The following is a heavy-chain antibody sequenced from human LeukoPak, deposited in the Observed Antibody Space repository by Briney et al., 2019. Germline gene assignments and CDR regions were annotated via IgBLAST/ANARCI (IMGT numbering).Heavy chain of an antibody. CDR3: AKDGRDLIVEVPAAMKAFDY. CDR1: GFTFSSYG. CDR2: IRYDGSNK. Sequence: GGALRLSCAASGFTFSSYGMHWVRQAPGKGLEWVAFIRYDGSNKYYADSVKGRFTISRDNSKNTLYLQMNSLRAEDTAVYYCAKDGRDLIVEVPAAMKAFDYWGQGTLVTVSS. D-gene: IGHD2-2*01. V-gene: IGHV3-30*02. J-gene: IGHJ4*02.